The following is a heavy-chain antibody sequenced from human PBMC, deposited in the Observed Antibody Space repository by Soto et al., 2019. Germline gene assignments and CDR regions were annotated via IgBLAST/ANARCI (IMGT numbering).Heavy chain of an antibody. V-gene: IGHV4-30-4*01. J-gene: IGHJ4*02. CDR1: GGSISSGDYY. D-gene: IGHD5-18*01. CDR3: ARDRGYSYGPRWYFDY. CDR2: IYYSGST. Sequence: SETLSLTCTVSGGSISSGDYYWSWIRQPPGKGLEWFGYIYYSGSTYYNPSLKSRVTISVDTSKNQFSLKLSSVTAADTAVYYCARDRGYSYGPRWYFDYWGQGTLVTVSS.